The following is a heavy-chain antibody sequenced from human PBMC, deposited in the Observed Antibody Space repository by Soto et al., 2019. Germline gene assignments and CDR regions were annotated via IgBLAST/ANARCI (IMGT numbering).Heavy chain of an antibody. D-gene: IGHD3-9*01. CDR1: GFTFSSYA. Sequence: EVQLLESGGGLVQPGGSLRLSCAASGFTFSSYAMSWVRQAPGKGLEWVSAISGSGGSTYYADSVKGRFTISRDNSKNTLYLHMNSLRAEDTAVYYCAKESHPLEYYDILTGYPFDYWGQGTLVTVSS. V-gene: IGHV3-23*01. CDR2: ISGSGGST. J-gene: IGHJ4*02. CDR3: AKESHPLEYYDILTGYPFDY.